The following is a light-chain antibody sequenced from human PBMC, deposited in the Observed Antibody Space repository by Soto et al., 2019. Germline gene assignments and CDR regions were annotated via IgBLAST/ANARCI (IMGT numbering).Light chain of an antibody. CDR2: DVT. J-gene: IGLJ1*01. CDR3: SSFTGSSYV. Sequence: QSALTQPASGSGSPGQSITISCTGTSSDVGNNNYVSWYQHNPGRAPKVMICDVTNRPSGVSNRFSGSKSGNTASLTISGLQAEDEADYYCSSFTGSSYVFGTGTKVTVL. CDR1: SSDVGNNNY. V-gene: IGLV2-14*03.